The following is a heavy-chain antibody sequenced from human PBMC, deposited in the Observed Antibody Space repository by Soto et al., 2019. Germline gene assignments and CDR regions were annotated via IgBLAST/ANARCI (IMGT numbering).Heavy chain of an antibody. CDR1: GFTFSSYG. CDR3: ASGDEPPLDY. D-gene: IGHD4-17*01. V-gene: IGHV3-33*01. J-gene: IGHJ4*02. CDR2: IWYDGSNK. Sequence: QVQLVESGGGVVQPGRSLRLSCAASGFTFSSYGMHWVRQAPGKGLEWVAVIWYDGSNKYYADSVKGRFTISRDNSKNTLYLQMNSLRAEDMAVYYCASGDEPPLDYWGQGTLVTVSS.